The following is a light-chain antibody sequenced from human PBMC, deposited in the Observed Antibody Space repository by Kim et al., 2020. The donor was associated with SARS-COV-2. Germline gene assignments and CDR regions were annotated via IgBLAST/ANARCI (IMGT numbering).Light chain of an antibody. CDR1: QSISSNY. Sequence: EIVLTQSPGTLSLSPGERATLSCRASQSISSNYLTWYQQKPGQPPRLFIYAASRRVTGIPDRFSGSGSGTDFTLTISRLEPEDFAVYYCQQYGDSPYTFGQGTNLEIK. CDR3: QQYGDSPYT. J-gene: IGKJ2*01. V-gene: IGKV3-20*01. CDR2: AAS.